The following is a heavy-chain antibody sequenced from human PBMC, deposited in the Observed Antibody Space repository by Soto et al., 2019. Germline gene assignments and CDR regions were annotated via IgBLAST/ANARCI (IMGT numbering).Heavy chain of an antibody. J-gene: IGHJ4*02. V-gene: IGHV1-46*01. D-gene: IGHD3-16*01. CDR2: INPSGGYT. CDR3: ARSLGGGIPTLSPDY. CDR1: GYTFTSYY. Sequence: GASVKVSCKASGYTFTSYYMNWVRQAPGQGLEWLGIINPSGGYTTYAQRFLGRVTISVDMSKNQFSVKLTSVTAADTAVYYCARSLGGGIPTLSPDYWGPGTLVTVSS.